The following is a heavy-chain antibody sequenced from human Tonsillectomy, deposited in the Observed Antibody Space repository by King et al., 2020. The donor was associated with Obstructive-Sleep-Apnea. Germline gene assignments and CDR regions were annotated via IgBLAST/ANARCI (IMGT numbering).Heavy chain of an antibody. CDR2: INAGNGNT. CDR3: ARIQLEAAIGYYYGMDV. V-gene: IGHV1-3*01. CDR1: GYTFTSYA. D-gene: IGHD2-2*01. J-gene: IGHJ6*02. Sequence: QLVQSGAEVKKPGASVKVSCKASGYTFTSYAMHWVRQAPGQRLEWMGWINAGNGNTKYSQKFKGRVTITRDTSASTAYMKLSSLRSEDTAVYYCARIQLEAAIGYYYGMDVWGQGTTVTVSS.